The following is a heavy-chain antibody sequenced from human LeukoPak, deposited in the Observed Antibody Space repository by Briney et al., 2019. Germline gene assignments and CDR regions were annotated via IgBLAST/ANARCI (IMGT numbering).Heavy chain of an antibody. J-gene: IGHJ4*02. V-gene: IGHV4-61*02. CDR1: GGSISSGSYY. D-gene: IGHD6-19*01. CDR3: ARRGSGWYYFDY. Sequence: SQTLSLTCTVSGGSISSGSYYWSWIRQPAGKGLEWIGRIYTSGSTNYNPSLKSRVTMSVDTSKNQFSLKLNSVTAADTAVYYCARRGSGWYYFDYWGQGTLVTVSS. CDR2: IYTSGST.